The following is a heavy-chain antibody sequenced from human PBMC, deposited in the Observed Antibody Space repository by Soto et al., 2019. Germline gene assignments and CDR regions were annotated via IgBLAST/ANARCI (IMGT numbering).Heavy chain of an antibody. CDR1: GYTFTGYY. J-gene: IGHJ3*02. V-gene: IGHV1-2*02. Sequence: ASVKVSCKASGYTFTGYYMHWVRQAPGQGLEWMGWINPSSGGTNYAQKFQGRVTMTRDTSISTAYMELSRLRSDDTAVYYCARRLVVVGRGAFDIWGQGTMVTV. CDR2: INPSSGGT. D-gene: IGHD2-15*01. CDR3: ARRLVVVGRGAFDI.